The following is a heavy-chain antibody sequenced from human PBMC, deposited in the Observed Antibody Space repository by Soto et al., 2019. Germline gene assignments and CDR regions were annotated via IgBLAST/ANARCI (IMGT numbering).Heavy chain of an antibody. D-gene: IGHD2-15*01. CDR2: IYYSGST. CDR3: VGLNLLPHEHSVVFFI. J-gene: IGHJ3*02. Sequence: PSETLSLTCTVSGGSISSYYRSWIRQPPGKGLEWIGYIYYSGSTNYNPSLKSRVTISVDTSKNQFSLKLSSVTAADTAVYYCVGLNLLPHEHSVVFFIGGQGTRVPASS. V-gene: IGHV4-59*01. CDR1: GGSISSYY.